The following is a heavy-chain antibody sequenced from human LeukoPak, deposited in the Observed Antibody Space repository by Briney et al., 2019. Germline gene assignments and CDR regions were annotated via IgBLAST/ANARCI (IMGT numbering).Heavy chain of an antibody. D-gene: IGHD4-11*01. J-gene: IGHJ5*02. Sequence: PSETLSLTCTVSGGSISSYYWSWIRQPPGKGLEWTGYIYYSGSTNYNPSLKSRVTISVDTSKNQFSLKLSSVTAADTAVYYCARSHSNRGSDNWFDPWGQGTLVTVSS. V-gene: IGHV4-59*01. CDR3: ARSHSNRGSDNWFDP. CDR2: IYYSGST. CDR1: GGSISSYY.